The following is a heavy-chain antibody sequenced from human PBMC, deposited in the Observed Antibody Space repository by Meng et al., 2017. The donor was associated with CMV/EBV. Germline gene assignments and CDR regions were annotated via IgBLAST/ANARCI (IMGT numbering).Heavy chain of an antibody. CDR3: ARVTSRVAGAFDY. J-gene: IGHJ4*02. V-gene: IGHV4-30-4*08. D-gene: IGHD1-14*01. Sequence: HGERQDPGPGLGKPSQPLALPCTVSGGSISSGDYYWSWIRQPPGKGLEWIGYIYYSGSTYYNPSLKSRVTISVDTSKNQFSLKLSSVTAADTAVYYCARVTSRVAGAFDYWGQGTLVTVSS. CDR2: IYYSGST. CDR1: GGSISSGDYY.